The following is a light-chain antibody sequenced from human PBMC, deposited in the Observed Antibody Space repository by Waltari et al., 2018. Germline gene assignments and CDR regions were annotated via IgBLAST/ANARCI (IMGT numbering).Light chain of an antibody. V-gene: IGKV3-11*01. Sequence: FVLTQSPDSLSLSAGERATLSCRSSQDIKKFLAWYQQKPGQAPRLIIHDASTRSTGIPARFSGSGSWTDFTLTISSVEPEDFAVYYCQQRSNWPRISFGQGTRLELK. J-gene: IGKJ5*01. CDR1: QDIKKF. CDR3: QQRSNWPRIS. CDR2: DAS.